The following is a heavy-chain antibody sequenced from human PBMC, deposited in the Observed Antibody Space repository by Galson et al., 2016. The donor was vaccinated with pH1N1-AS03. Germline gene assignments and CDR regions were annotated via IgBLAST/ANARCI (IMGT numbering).Heavy chain of an antibody. V-gene: IGHV5-51*01. Sequence: QSGAEVKKPGESLKISCKTSGSIFTSYWVARVRHMPGKGLEWMGIIYPGDSDTRYSPSFQGQVTISADRSINTAYLQWSNLMASDTAIYYCARQVRDGYNDYFDYWGQGILVTVSS. CDR1: GSIFTSYW. J-gene: IGHJ4*02. CDR2: IYPGDSDT. CDR3: ARQVRDGYNDYFDY. D-gene: IGHD5-24*01.